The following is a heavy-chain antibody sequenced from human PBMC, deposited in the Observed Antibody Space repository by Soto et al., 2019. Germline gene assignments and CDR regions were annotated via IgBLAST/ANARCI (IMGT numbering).Heavy chain of an antibody. J-gene: IGHJ4*02. Sequence: QVQLVESGGGVVQPGRSLRLSCAASGFTFSSYAMHWVRQAPGKGLEWVAVIWYDGTNKYYVDSVKGRFTISRDNSKNPLYLQMSSLRAEDKAVYYCARAQSSGNYYSDYWGQGTLVTVSS. V-gene: IGHV3-33*01. CDR1: GFTFSSYA. D-gene: IGHD1-26*01. CDR2: IWYDGTNK. CDR3: ARAQSSGNYYSDY.